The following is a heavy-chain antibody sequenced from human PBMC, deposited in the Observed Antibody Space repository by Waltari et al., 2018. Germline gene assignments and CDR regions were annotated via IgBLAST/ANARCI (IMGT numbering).Heavy chain of an antibody. J-gene: IGHJ6*02. Sequence: QVQLVQSGGEVKKPGASVKVYCTAYGNRLNNYAIYGERQAPGQGLEWMGWIRADTGNTIYAQNLQGRVTLTADTSSSTAYMELRSLRSDDTAVYYCARPSLGQYYFYGMEVWGQGTTVTVSS. CDR1: GNRLNNYA. D-gene: IGHD1-26*01. CDR2: IRADTGNT. V-gene: IGHV1-18*01. CDR3: ARPSLGQYYFYGMEV.